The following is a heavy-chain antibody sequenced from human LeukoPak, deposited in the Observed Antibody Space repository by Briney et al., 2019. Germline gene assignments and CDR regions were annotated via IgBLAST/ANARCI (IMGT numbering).Heavy chain of an antibody. Sequence: PGRSLRLARAASASTARSYWMSWVRQAPGKGLKGVANIKQVGGEKSNVDSVNGRLTISRDNAKNSLYLQMNSLRAEDTAVYYCARDDCSSISCYHNWFDPWGQGTLVTVSS. CDR3: ARDDCSSISCYHNWFDP. CDR1: ASTARSYW. V-gene: IGHV3-7*01. J-gene: IGHJ5*02. D-gene: IGHD2-2*01. CDR2: IKQVGGEK.